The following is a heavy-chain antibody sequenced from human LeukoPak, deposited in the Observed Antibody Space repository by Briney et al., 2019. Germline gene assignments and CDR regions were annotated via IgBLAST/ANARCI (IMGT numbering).Heavy chain of an antibody. J-gene: IGHJ4*02. V-gene: IGHV3-20*04. CDR1: EFTFDDYG. Sequence: GGSQRLSCAASEFTFDDYGMSWVRQVPGKGLEWVSGINWNGGKRGYADAVKGRFSISRDNAKNSLYLRMNSLRAEDTALYYCARAGMIGTPYPDYWGQGTLVTVSS. CDR3: ARAGMIGTPYPDY. CDR2: INWNGGKR. D-gene: IGHD3-22*01.